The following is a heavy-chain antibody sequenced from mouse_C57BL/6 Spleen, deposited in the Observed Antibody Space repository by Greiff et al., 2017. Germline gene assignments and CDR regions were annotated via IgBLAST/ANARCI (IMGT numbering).Heavy chain of an antibody. Sequence: VKLQQPGAELVKPGASVKLSCKASGYTFTSYWMHWVKQRPGQGLEWIGMIHPNSGSTNYNEKFKSKATLTVDKSSSTAYMQLSSLTSEDSAVYYCAREASLGPGAMDYWGQGTSVTVSS. CDR2: IHPNSGST. V-gene: IGHV1-64*01. J-gene: IGHJ4*01. D-gene: IGHD2-10*02. CDR1: GYTFTSYW. CDR3: AREASLGPGAMDY.